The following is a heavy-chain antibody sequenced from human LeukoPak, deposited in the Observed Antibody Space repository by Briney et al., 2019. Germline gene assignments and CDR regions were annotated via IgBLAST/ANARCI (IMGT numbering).Heavy chain of an antibody. J-gene: IGHJ4*02. CDR1: GYTFTSYD. D-gene: IGHD5-24*01. CDR2: MNPNSGNT. Sequence: ASVKVSCKASGYTFTSYDINWVRQATGQGLEWMGWMNPNSGNTGYAQKFQGRVTITRNTSISTAYMELSSLRSEDTAVYYCARGGPKRRDSYNPEFDYWGQGTLVTVSS. V-gene: IGHV1-8*03. CDR3: ARGGPKRRDSYNPEFDY.